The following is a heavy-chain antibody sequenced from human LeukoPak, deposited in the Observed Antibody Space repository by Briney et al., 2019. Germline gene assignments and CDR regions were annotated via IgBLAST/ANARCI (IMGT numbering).Heavy chain of an antibody. J-gene: IGHJ5*02. CDR1: GYTFTGYY. CDR3: ARGSPGYCSGGSCYQTEFDP. V-gene: IGHV1-2*02. Sequence: ASVKVSCKASGYTFTGYYMHWVRQAPGQGLEWMGWINPNSGGTNYAQKFQGRVTMTRDTSISTAYMELSRLRSDDTAAYYCARGSPGYCSGGSCYQTEFDPWGQGTLVTVSS. D-gene: IGHD2-15*01. CDR2: INPNSGGT.